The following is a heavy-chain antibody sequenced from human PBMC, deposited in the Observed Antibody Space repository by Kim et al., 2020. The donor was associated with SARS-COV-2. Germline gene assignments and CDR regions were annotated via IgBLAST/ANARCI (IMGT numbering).Heavy chain of an antibody. CDR3: ARLKTLRAYCGGDCLPYYYYGMDV. CDR1: GGSISSYY. Sequence: SETLSLTCTVSGGSISSYYWSWIRQPPGKGLEWIGYIYYSGSTNYNPSLKSRVTISVDTSKNQFSLKLSSVTAADTAVYYCARLKTLRAYCGGDCLPYYYYGMDVWGQGTTVTVSS. J-gene: IGHJ6*02. D-gene: IGHD2-21*02. CDR2: IYYSGST. V-gene: IGHV4-59*13.